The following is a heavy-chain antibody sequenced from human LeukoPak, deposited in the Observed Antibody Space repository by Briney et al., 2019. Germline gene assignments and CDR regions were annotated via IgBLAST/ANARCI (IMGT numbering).Heavy chain of an antibody. CDR1: RFSFSTYP. CDR2: ISAGGDVT. V-gene: IGHV3-23*01. CDR3: VRVGYRDEGMDV. D-gene: IGHD5-12*01. Sequence: GGSLRLSCEASRFSFSTYPMGWVRRAPGKGLEWVSGISAGGDVTFHADPLKGRFTISRDNAKNSLYLQMNSLRAEETAVYYCVRVGYRDEGMDVWGKGTTVTVSS. J-gene: IGHJ6*03.